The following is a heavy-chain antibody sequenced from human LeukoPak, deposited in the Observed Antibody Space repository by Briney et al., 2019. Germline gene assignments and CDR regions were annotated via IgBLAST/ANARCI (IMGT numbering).Heavy chain of an antibody. CDR2: IYPGDSDT. CDR1: GFNFTTYW. J-gene: IGHJ5*02. V-gene: IGHV5-51*01. D-gene: IGHD6-19*01. Sequence: GESLKISCEGSGFNFTTYWIGWVRQVPGKGLEWMGIIYPGDSDTRYSPSFQGLVTISADKSISSTFVQWSSLKASDTAMYYCARDPEYSSGWYAWFDPWGQGTLVTVSS. CDR3: ARDPEYSSGWYAWFDP.